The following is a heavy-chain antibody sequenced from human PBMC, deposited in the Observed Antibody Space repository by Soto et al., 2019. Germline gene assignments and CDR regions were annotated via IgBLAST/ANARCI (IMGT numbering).Heavy chain of an antibody. V-gene: IGHV3-23*01. J-gene: IGHJ4*02. CDR1: GFTFSSYA. CDR3: AIVPFDYVWGTDRYSANFDF. CDR2: ISGSGDSK. D-gene: IGHD3-16*02. Sequence: GGSLRLSCAASGFTFSSYALSWVRQGPGKGLEWVSGISGSGDSKHDSDSLKGRFTISRVNSKNTLFLQMKSLRAEDTAVYYCAIVPFDYVWGTDRYSANFDFWGQGTPVTVSS.